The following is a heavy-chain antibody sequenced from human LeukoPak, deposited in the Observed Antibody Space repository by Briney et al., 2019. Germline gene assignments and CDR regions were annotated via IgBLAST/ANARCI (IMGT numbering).Heavy chain of an antibody. V-gene: IGHV3-48*03. J-gene: IGHJ4*02. CDR3: ARDRYSYGDPYYFDY. Sequence: GGSLRLSCAASGFTFSTYEMNWVRQAPGKGLEWISYIGSSGSTIYYADSVKGRFTISRDNAKNSLYLQMNSLRAEDTAVYYCARDRYSYGDPYYFDYWGQGTLVTVSS. D-gene: IGHD5-18*01. CDR2: IGSSGSTI. CDR1: GFTFSTYE.